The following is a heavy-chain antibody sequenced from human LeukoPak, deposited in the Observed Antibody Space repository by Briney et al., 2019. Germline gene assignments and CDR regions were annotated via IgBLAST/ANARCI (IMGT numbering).Heavy chain of an antibody. D-gene: IGHD5-24*01. CDR3: AIRDGYNTGAFDI. J-gene: IGHJ3*02. CDR1: GFTFSSYA. CDR2: ISGSGGST. Sequence: GGSLRLSCAASGFTFSSYAMNWVRQAPGKGLEWVSGISGSGGSTYYADSVKGRFTISRDNSKNTLYLQMNSLRAEDTAVYYCAIRDGYNTGAFDIWGQGTMVTVSS. V-gene: IGHV3-23*01.